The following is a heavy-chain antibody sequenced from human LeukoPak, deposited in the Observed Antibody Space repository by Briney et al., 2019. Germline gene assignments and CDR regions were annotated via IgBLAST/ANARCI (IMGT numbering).Heavy chain of an antibody. CDR3: ARVFTDSSNAVHLHY. D-gene: IGHD6-19*01. J-gene: IGHJ4*02. V-gene: IGHV1-2*02. CDR2: INPNSGGT. CDR1: GYTFTAYY. Sequence: ASVKVSCKASGYTFTAYYMHWVRQAPGQGLEWMGWINPNSGGTRFAQKFQGRVTMTRDTPISTTFMDLSRLKSDDTAVYYCARVFTDSSNAVHLHYWGQGTLVTVSS.